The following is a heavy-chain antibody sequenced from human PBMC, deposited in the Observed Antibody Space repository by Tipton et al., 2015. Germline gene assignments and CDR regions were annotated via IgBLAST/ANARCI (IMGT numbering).Heavy chain of an antibody. Sequence: SLRLSCAASGFTFSNYWMNWVRQAPGKGLEWVANIKQDGSEKYYVDSVKGRFTISRDNAKNSLYLQMNSLRAEDTAVYYCARGYRMDVWGQGTTVTVSS. CDR1: GFTFSNYW. V-gene: IGHV3-7*01. J-gene: IGHJ6*01. CDR2: IKQDGSEK. CDR3: ARGYRMDV.